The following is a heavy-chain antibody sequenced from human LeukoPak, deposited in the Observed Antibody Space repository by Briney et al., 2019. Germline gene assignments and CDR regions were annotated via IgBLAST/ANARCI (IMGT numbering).Heavy chain of an antibody. D-gene: IGHD4-17*01. J-gene: IGHJ6*04. CDR1: GFTFSSYG. CDR3: ARDMTTRGVYYYYGMDV. V-gene: IGHV3-30*03. Sequence: TGGSLRLSCAASGFTFSSYGMHWVRQAPGKGLEWVAVISYDGSNKYYADSVKGRFTISRDNSKNTLYLQMNSLRAEDTAVYYCARDMTTRGVYYYYGMDVWGKGTTVTVSS. CDR2: ISYDGSNK.